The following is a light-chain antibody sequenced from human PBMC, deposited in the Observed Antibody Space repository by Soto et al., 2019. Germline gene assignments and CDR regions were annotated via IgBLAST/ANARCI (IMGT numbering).Light chain of an antibody. V-gene: IGLV2-14*01. CDR3: SSYTSSNTFYV. CDR1: SSDVGGYNY. CDR2: EVS. Sequence: QSALTQPASVSGSPGQSITISCTGTSSDVGGYNYVSWYQQHPGKAPKPMIYEVSNRPSGVSNRISGSKSGNTASLTISGLQAEDEADYYCSSYTSSNTFYVFGTGTKLTVL. J-gene: IGLJ1*01.